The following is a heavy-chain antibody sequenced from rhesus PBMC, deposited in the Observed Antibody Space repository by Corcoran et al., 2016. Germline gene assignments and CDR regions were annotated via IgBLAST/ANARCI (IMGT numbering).Heavy chain of an antibody. D-gene: IGHD3-34*01. V-gene: IGHV5-2*01. Sequence: EVQLVQSGAEVKRPGESLKISCKTSGYSFTSYWISWVRQMPGKGLEWMGTIDPSDSVTKYRPSCQGQVTISADKSISTTYLQWSSLKASDSATYYCAKGGYYFDYWGQGVLVTVSS. CDR2: IDPSDSVT. CDR3: AKGGYYFDY. CDR1: GYSFTSYW. J-gene: IGHJ4*01.